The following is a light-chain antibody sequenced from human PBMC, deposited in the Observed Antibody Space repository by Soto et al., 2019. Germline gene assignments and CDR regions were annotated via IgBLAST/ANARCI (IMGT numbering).Light chain of an antibody. CDR2: DAS. V-gene: IGKV1-5*01. J-gene: IGKJ1*01. Sequence: DIQMTQSPYSLSAAVGDRVTIACRASQNINTYLNWYQQKPGKAPKLLMFDASTLESGVTSRFSGSGSGTEFTLTISSLLPDDFATYYCQQFRGTFGQGTKGDI. CDR1: QNINTY. CDR3: QQFRGT.